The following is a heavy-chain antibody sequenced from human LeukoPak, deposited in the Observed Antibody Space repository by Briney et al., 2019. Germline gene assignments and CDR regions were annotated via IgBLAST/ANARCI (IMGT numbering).Heavy chain of an antibody. CDR3: ARDSTSGYSYVDY. CDR1: GFTFSYYG. V-gene: IGHV3-21*01. Sequence: GGSLRLSCAASGFTFSYYGMNWVRQAPGKGLGCVSSISSGSSYIYYADSVKGRFTISRDNAKNSLYLQMNSLRAEDTAVYYCARDSTSGYSYVDYWGQGTLVTVSS. D-gene: IGHD5-18*01. J-gene: IGHJ4*02. CDR2: ISSGSSYI.